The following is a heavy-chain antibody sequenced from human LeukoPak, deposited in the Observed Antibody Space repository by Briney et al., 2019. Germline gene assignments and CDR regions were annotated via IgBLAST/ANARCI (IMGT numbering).Heavy chain of an antibody. Sequence: SETLSLTCTVSGCSVSSGSYYWSWIRQPPGKGLEWIGYIYYSGSTNYNPSLKSRVTISVDTSKNQFSLKLSSVTAADTAVYYCARGYYDFWSGYYGIEDYWGQGTLVTVSS. D-gene: IGHD3-3*01. V-gene: IGHV4-61*01. CDR1: GCSVSSGSYY. CDR2: IYYSGST. CDR3: ARGYYDFWSGYYGIEDY. J-gene: IGHJ4*02.